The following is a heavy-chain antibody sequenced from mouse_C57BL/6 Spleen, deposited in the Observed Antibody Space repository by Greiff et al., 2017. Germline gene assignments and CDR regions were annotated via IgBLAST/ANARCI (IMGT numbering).Heavy chain of an antibody. V-gene: IGHV1-74*01. CDR1: GYTFTSYW. D-gene: IGHD2-5*01. CDR2: IHPSDSDT. CDR3: AMAYDSNYNYYAMDY. Sequence: VQLQQPGAELVKPGASVKVSCKASGYTFTSYWMHWVKQRPGQGLEWIGRIHPSDSDTNYNQKFKGKATLTVDKSSSTAYMQLSSLTSEDSAVYYCAMAYDSNYNYYAMDYWGQGTSVTVSS. J-gene: IGHJ4*01.